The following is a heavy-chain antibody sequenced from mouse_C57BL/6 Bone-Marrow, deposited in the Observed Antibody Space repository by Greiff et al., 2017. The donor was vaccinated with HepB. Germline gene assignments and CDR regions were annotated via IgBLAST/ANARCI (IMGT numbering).Heavy chain of an antibody. CDR2: IYPGSGST. D-gene: IGHD1-1*02. J-gene: IGHJ4*01. V-gene: IGHV1-55*01. CDR1: GYTFTSYW. CDR3: ARYGPPREDY. Sequence: QVQLKQSGAELVKPGASVKMSCKASGYTFTSYWITWVKQRPGQGLEWIGDIYPGSGSTNYNEKFKSKATLTVDTSSSTAYMQLSSLTSEDSAVYYCARYGPPREDYWGQGTSVTVSS.